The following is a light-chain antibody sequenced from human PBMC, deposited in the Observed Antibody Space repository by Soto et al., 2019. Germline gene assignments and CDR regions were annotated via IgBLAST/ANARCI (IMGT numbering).Light chain of an antibody. CDR3: QQYSADPV. CDR2: RAS. J-gene: IGKJ1*01. CDR1: QRINRW. V-gene: IGKV1-5*03. Sequence: DIQMTQSPSTLSASVGDRVTITCRASQRINRWLAWYQQRPGKAPKLLLYRASTLESGVASRFSGSGAGTEFTLTINNLQPDDLATYYCQQYSADPVFGQGTSVEIK.